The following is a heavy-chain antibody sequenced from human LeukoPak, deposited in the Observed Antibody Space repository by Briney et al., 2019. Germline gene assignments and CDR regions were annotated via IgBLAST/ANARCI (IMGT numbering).Heavy chain of an antibody. CDR2: ISSSSSDI. J-gene: IGHJ4*02. V-gene: IGHV3-21*01. D-gene: IGHD3-3*01. CDR3: ARVPGGLEWADFDY. Sequence: PGGSLRLSCAASGFTFRTHTMNWVRQAPGEGLEWVSCISSSSSDISYADSVKGRFTISRDNAKNSLYLHMSSLRAEDTAVYYCARVPGGLEWADFDYWGQGTLVTVSS. CDR1: GFTFRTHT.